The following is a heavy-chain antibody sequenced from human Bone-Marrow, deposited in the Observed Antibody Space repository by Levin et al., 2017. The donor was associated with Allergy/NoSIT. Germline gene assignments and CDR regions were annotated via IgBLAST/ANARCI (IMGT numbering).Heavy chain of an antibody. Sequence: TASETLSLTCGVSGAYISNSDYYWGWIRQPPGKGLEWIGSISSTDSPYYNPSLKSRVTMSVDTSKNQFSLKLSSVTAADTAVYYCARERLQLMVYSIGSRWFDPWGQGTLVTVSS. CDR3: ARERLQLMVYSIGSRWFDP. CDR1: GAYISNSDYY. J-gene: IGHJ5*02. D-gene: IGHD2-8*01. CDR2: ISSTDSP. V-gene: IGHV4-39*07.